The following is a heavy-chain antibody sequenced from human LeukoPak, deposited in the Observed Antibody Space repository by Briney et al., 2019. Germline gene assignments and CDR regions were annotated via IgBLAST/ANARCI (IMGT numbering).Heavy chain of an antibody. Sequence: PGGSLRLSCAASGFSLSSYEMTWVRQAPGKGLEWVSSISSSARTIYYADSVKGRFTISRDNSKDILYMQMNSLRDDDTAVYYCARETWIGGNKIMADYWGQGTPVTVSS. CDR1: GFSLSSYE. J-gene: IGHJ4*02. CDR3: ARETWIGGNKIMADY. CDR2: ISSSARTI. V-gene: IGHV3-48*03. D-gene: IGHD3-10*01.